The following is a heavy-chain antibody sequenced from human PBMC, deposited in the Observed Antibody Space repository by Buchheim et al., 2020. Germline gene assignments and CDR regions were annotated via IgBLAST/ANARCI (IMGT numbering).Heavy chain of an antibody. CDR2: ISYDGSNK. D-gene: IGHD1-26*01. CDR1: GFTFSSYA. J-gene: IGHJ4*02. V-gene: IGHV3-30-3*01. CDR3: AREKVGATFDY. Sequence: QVQLVESGGGVVQPGRSLRLSCAASGFTFSSYAMHWVRQAPGKGLEWVAVISYDGSNKYYADSVKGRFTISRDNSKNTLYLQMNSLRAEDTAVYYCAREKVGATFDYWGQGTL.